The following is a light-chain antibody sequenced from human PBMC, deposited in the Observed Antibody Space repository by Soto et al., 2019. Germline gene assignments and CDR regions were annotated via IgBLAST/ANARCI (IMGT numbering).Light chain of an antibody. J-gene: IGKJ4*01. CDR1: QSIGNQ. CDR3: RQRRDWPLT. CDR2: EVS. Sequence: EIVLTQSPTTLSLSPGERGTLSCRASQSIGNQLAWYQQKPGQAPRLLISEVSNRATGTPARFSGSGSGTDFTLTITSVQPEDFAIYYCRQRRDWPLTFGGGTKVEIK. V-gene: IGKV3-11*01.